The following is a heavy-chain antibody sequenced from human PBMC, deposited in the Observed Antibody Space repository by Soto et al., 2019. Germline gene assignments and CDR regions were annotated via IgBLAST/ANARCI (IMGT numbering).Heavy chain of an antibody. CDR1: GFTFEDHA. V-gene: IGHV3-9*01. D-gene: IGHD2-15*01. CDR3: AKGRGALTVVSNWFDP. Sequence: EVQLVESGGGLVQPGRSLRLFCAAFGFTFEDHAMHWIRQLPGKGLEWVAGINWNGGSTGYADSVKGRFTISRDKANNSLHLEMNSLTTEDTALYYCAKGRGALTVVSNWFDPWGQGTLVTVSS. CDR2: INWNGGST. J-gene: IGHJ5*02.